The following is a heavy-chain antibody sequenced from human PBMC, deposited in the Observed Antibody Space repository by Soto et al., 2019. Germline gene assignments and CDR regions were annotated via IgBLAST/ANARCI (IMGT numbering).Heavy chain of an antibody. CDR3: SRDVVVGAKALNY. J-gene: IGHJ4*02. CDR2: TKEDGSEK. V-gene: IGHV3-7*01. Sequence: PGGSLRLSCAASGFTFSNYWMTWVRQAPGKGLEWVANTKEDGSEKHYVDSVKGRFTISRDNAKNSLYLQMNSLRVEDTAVYFCSRDVVVGAKALNYWGQGALVTVSS. D-gene: IGHD2-15*01. CDR1: GFTFSNYW.